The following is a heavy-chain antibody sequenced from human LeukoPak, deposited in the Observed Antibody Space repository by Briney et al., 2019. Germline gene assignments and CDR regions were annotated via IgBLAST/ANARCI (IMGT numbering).Heavy chain of an antibody. CDR3: ARDTDTVTTILDY. CDR1: GFTFSSYG. V-gene: IGHV3-30*03. J-gene: IGHJ4*02. CDR2: ISYDGSNK. D-gene: IGHD4-17*01. Sequence: GGSLRLSCAASGFTFSSYGMHWVRQAPGKGLEWVAVISYDGSNKYYADSVKGRFTISRDNAKNTLYLQMNSLRAEDTAVYYCARDTDTVTTILDYWGQGTLVTVSS.